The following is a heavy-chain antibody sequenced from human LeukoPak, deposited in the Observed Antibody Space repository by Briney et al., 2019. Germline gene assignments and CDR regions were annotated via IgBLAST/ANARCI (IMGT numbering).Heavy chain of an antibody. CDR2: MNPNSGNT. CDR1: GYTFTSYD. CDR3: ARDLLALNDAFDI. Sequence: RASVKVSCKASGYTFTSYDINWVRQATGQGLEWMGWMNPNSGNTGYAQKLQGRVTMTTDTSTSTAYMELRSLRSDDTAVYYCARDLLALNDAFDIWGQGTMVTVSS. D-gene: IGHD3-3*01. J-gene: IGHJ3*02. V-gene: IGHV1-8*01.